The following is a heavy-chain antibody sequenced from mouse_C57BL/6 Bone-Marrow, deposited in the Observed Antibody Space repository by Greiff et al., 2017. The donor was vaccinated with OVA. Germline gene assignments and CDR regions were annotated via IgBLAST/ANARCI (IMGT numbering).Heavy chain of an antibody. V-gene: IGHV1-82*01. CDR2: IYPGDGDT. Sequence: VQLQQSGPELVKPGASVKISCTASGYAFSSSWMNWVKQRPGKGLEWIGRIYPGDGDTNYNGKFKGKATLTADKSSSTAYMQLSSLTSEDSAVYFCARAYGGDYWGQGTTLTVSS. D-gene: IGHD1-1*01. CDR3: ARAYGGDY. J-gene: IGHJ2*01. CDR1: GYAFSSSW.